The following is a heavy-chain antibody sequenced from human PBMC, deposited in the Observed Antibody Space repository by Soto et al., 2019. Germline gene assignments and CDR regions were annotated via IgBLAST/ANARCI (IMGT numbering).Heavy chain of an antibody. CDR3: AHTVYYYHMSGYPTGWFDP. V-gene: IGHV2-5*01. CDR2: IYWNDDK. Sequence: SGPTLVNPTQTLTLTCTFSGFSLTTSGVGVGWIRQPPGKALEWLALIYWNDDKRYSPSLKSRLTITKDTSKNQVVPTMTNMDPVDTATYYCAHTVYYYHMSGYPTGWFDPWGQGTLVTVSS. CDR1: GFSLTTSGVG. D-gene: IGHD3-22*01. J-gene: IGHJ5*02.